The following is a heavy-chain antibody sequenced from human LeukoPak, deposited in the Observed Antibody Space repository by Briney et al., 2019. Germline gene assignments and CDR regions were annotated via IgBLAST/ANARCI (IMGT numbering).Heavy chain of an antibody. J-gene: IGHJ6*03. D-gene: IGHD3-3*01. CDR2: ISSSGSTI. CDR1: GFTFSDHW. V-gene: IGHV3-11*01. CDR3: ARDPYDFWSGHYDYYYYMDV. Sequence: GGSLKLSCTASGFTFSDHWMTWVRQAPGKGLEWVSYISSSGSTIYYADSVKGRFTISRDNAKNSLYLQMNSLRAEDTAVYYCARDPYDFWSGHYDYYYYMDVWGKGTTVTVSS.